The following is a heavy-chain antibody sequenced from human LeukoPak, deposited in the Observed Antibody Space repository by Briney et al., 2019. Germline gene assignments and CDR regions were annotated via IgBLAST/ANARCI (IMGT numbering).Heavy chain of an antibody. Sequence: SETLSLTCAVYGGSFSGYYWSWIRQPPGKGLEWIGEINHSGSTNYNPSLKSRVTISVDTSKNQFSLKLSSVTAADTAVYYCARVVVTAIPYYYYYGMDVWGQGTTVTVSS. CDR2: INHSGST. J-gene: IGHJ6*02. D-gene: IGHD2-21*02. CDR1: GGSFSGYY. V-gene: IGHV4-34*01. CDR3: ARVVVTAIPYYYYYGMDV.